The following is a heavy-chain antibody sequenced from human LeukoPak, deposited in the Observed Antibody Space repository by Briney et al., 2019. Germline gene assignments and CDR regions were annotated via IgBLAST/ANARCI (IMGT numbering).Heavy chain of an antibody. J-gene: IGHJ4*02. V-gene: IGHV1-69*05. CDR3: ARGLDASMETAYDY. D-gene: IGHD5-18*01. CDR2: IIPIFGTS. CDR1: GGSFNAYA. Sequence: ASVKVSCMASGGSFNAYAISWVRPAPGQGVEWMGGIIPIFGTSNYAQKLQGRVTISTDESTSTAYMEVSSLRAEDTAIYYCARGLDASMETAYDYWGQGTLVTVSS.